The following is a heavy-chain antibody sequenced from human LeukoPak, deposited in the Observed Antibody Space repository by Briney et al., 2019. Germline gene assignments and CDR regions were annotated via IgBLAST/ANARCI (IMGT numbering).Heavy chain of an antibody. D-gene: IGHD2-2*01. CDR1: GYRFINYW. Sequence: GESLKISCKGSGYRFINYWIGWVRQVPGKGLEWMGIIFPDDSDTRYSQSFQGQVTISADKSISTAYLQWSSLKASDTAMYYCAIGGDSTTSCYRCFNYWGQGTLVTVSS. CDR3: AIGGDSTTSCYRCFNY. V-gene: IGHV5-51*01. CDR2: IFPDDSDT. J-gene: IGHJ4*02.